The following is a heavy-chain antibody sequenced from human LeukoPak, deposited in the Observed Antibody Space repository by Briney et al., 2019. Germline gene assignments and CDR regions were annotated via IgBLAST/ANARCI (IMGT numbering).Heavy chain of an antibody. CDR3: ARDPYTDYVWGSYRSLDY. V-gene: IGHV1-18*01. CDR1: GYTFTSYG. Sequence: GASVKVSCKASGYTFTSYGISWVRQAPGQGREWMGWISAYNGNTNYAQKLQGRVTMTTDTSTSTAYMELRSLRSDDTAVYYCARDPYTDYVWGSYRSLDYWGQGTLVTVSS. D-gene: IGHD3-16*02. CDR2: ISAYNGNT. J-gene: IGHJ4*02.